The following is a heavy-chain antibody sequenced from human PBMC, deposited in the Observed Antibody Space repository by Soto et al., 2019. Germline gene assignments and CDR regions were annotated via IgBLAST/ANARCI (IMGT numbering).Heavy chain of an antibody. D-gene: IGHD6-19*01. CDR2: ISAYNGNT. Sequence: QVQLVQSGAEVKKPGASVKVSCKASGYTFTSYGISWVRQAPGQGLEWMGWISAYNGNTNYAQKLQGRVTMTTDTSQSTAYMELRSLRSAATAVYYCARESAVAALDPWGQGTLVTVSS. CDR1: GYTFTSYG. CDR3: ARESAVAALDP. V-gene: IGHV1-18*01. J-gene: IGHJ5*02.